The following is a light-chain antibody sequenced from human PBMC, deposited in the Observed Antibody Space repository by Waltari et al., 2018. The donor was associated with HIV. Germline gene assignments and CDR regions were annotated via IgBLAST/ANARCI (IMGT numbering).Light chain of an antibody. Sequence: DIVMTQSPDSLAVSLGERATLHCKSSQSVSYTSNNKNYLAWYQQKPGQPPKLLIYWASTRESGVPDRFSGSGSGTDFTLTISSLQAEDVAVYYCQQYYITPQTFGQGTKVEIK. CDR2: WAS. CDR3: QQYYITPQT. V-gene: IGKV4-1*01. J-gene: IGKJ1*01. CDR1: QSVSYTSNNKNY.